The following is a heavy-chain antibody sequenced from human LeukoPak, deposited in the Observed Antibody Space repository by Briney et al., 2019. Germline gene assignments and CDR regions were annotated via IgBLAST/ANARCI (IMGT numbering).Heavy chain of an antibody. CDR2: IHYTGST. CDR3: ARLLYDNRGYYYFDY. V-gene: IGHV4-39*01. D-gene: IGHD3-22*01. J-gene: IGHJ4*01. Sequence: SETLSFTCTVSGGSIISXXXXXXXXRXPSGKGXEWIGSIHYTGSTYNNPSLKSRXXICVDTSMNQFSLKLSSVTAADTAVYYCARLLYDNRGYYYFDYWGHGTLITVSS. CDR1: GGSIISXXXX.